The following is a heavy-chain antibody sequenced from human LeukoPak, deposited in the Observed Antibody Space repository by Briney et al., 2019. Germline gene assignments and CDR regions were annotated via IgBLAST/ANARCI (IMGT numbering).Heavy chain of an antibody. J-gene: IGHJ4*02. CDR1: GFIFNDYE. V-gene: IGHV3-48*03. D-gene: IGHD2-15*01. Sequence: PGGSLRLSCAVSGFIFNDYEMNWVRQAPGKGLEWVSYISSSGRKIYYADSVKGRFTISRDNAKNSLYLQMNSLRADDTAIYYCARGPRDPTEYCSRGACAPTYEVWGQGALVTVSS. CDR2: ISSSGRKI. CDR3: ARGPRDPTEYCSRGACAPTYEV.